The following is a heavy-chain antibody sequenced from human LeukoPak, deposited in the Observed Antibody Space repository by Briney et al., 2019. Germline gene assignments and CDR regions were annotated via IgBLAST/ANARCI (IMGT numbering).Heavy chain of an antibody. CDR3: AKFGDGQNGRRRQTAGSFAATDY. D-gene: IGHD2-8*01. Sequence: PGGSLRLSCAASGFTFSSFAMNWVRQAPGKGLEWVSHIGTTDIGNTYYADSVKGRFSISRDDAKNSLYLQMNSLRAEDTALYYCAKFGDGQNGRRRQTAGSFAATDYWGQGTLVTVSS. CDR1: GFTFSSFA. J-gene: IGHJ4*02. V-gene: IGHV3-48*01. CDR2: IGTTDIGNT.